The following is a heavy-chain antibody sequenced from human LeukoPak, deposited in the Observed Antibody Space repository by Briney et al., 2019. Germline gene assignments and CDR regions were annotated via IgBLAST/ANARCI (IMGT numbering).Heavy chain of an antibody. CDR1: GFTFSSYG. CDR2: ISGSGGST. D-gene: IGHD2-2*01. V-gene: IGHV3-23*01. J-gene: IGHJ4*02. Sequence: GGSLRLSCAASGFTFSSYGMSWVRKAPGRGLEWVSAISGSGGSTYYADSVKGRFTISRDNSKNTLYLQMNSLRAEDTAVYYCAKDRVSIVVVPAALPDYWGQGTLVTVSS. CDR3: AKDRVSIVVVPAALPDY.